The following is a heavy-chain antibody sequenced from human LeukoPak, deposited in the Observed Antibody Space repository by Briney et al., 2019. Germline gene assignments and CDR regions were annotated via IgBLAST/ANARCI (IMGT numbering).Heavy chain of an antibody. D-gene: IGHD3-16*01. Sequence: SQTLSLTCTVSGGSVSSGNYYWSWIRQPAGKGLEWIGRMYTSGSTNYNPSLKSRVTISRDTSKNQFSLKLNSVTAADTAVYYCAGMIGYFDYWGQGTLVTVSS. CDR1: GGSVSSGNYY. J-gene: IGHJ4*02. CDR3: AGMIGYFDY. CDR2: MYTSGST. V-gene: IGHV4-61*02.